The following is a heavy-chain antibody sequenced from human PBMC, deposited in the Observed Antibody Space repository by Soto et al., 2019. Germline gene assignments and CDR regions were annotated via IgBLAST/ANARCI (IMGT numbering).Heavy chain of an antibody. J-gene: IGHJ5*02. Sequence: QVQLQESGPGLVKPSQTLSLTCTVSGGSISSGDYYWSWIRQPPGKGLEWIGYVYYSGSTYYNPSLESRVTLSVDTSRNQSSLKLSSGTAADTAVYYCARERPDGSRLDPWGQGTLVTVSS. CDR1: GGSISSGDYY. V-gene: IGHV4-30-4*01. D-gene: IGHD6-13*01. CDR3: ARERPDGSRLDP. CDR2: VYYSGST.